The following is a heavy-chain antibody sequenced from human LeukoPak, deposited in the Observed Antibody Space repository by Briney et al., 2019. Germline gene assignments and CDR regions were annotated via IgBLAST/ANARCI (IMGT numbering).Heavy chain of an antibody. D-gene: IGHD3-16*01. J-gene: IGHJ4*02. Sequence: SETLSLTCTVSGGSISSYYWSWIRQPPGKGLEWIGYIYYSGSTNYNPSLKSRVTMSVDPSKNQFSLKLSSVTAADTAVYYCARSNARGTIDSWGQGTLVTVSS. CDR1: GGSISSYY. V-gene: IGHV4-59*08. CDR2: IYYSGST. CDR3: ARSNARGTIDS.